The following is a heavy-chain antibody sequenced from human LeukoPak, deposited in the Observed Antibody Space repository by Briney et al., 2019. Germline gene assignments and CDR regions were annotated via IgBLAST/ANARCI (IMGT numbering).Heavy chain of an antibody. Sequence: PSQTLSLTCTVSGGSISSGGYYWSWIRQHPGKGLEWIGYIYYSGSTYYNPSLKSRVTISVDTSKNQFSLKLSSVTAADTAVYYCAREGTMVTRNRDALDIWGQGTMVTVSS. J-gene: IGHJ3*02. D-gene: IGHD3-10*01. CDR1: GGSISSGGYY. V-gene: IGHV4-31*03. CDR3: AREGTMVTRNRDALDI. CDR2: IYYSGST.